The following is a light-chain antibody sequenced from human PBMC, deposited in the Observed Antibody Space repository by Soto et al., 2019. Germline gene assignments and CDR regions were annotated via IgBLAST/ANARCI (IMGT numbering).Light chain of an antibody. CDR2: DDN. CDR3: GSWDSSLSAYV. CDR1: SSNIGGNS. J-gene: IGLJ1*01. Sequence: SVLTQPPSVSAAPGQKVTISCSGSSSNIGGNSVSWYQQLPGTAPKLLIYDDNKRPSGIPDRFSGSKSGTSATLGITGFQTGDEADYYCGSWDSSLSAYVFETGTKGNV. V-gene: IGLV1-51*01.